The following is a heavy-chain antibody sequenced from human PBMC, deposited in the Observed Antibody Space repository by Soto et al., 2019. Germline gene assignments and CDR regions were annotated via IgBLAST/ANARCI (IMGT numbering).Heavy chain of an antibody. Sequence: GGSLILSCAASGFTFSSYSMNWVRQAPGKGLEWVSSISSSSSYIYYADSVKGRFTISRDNAKNSLYLQMNSLRAEDTAVYYCARESTKLSVIGANWFDPWGQGTLVTVSS. V-gene: IGHV3-21*01. CDR2: ISSSSSYI. CDR1: GFTFSSYS. CDR3: ARESTKLSVIGANWFDP. J-gene: IGHJ5*02. D-gene: IGHD5-12*01.